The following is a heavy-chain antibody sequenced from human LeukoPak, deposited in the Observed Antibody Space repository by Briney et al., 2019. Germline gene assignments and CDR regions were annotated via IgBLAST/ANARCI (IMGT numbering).Heavy chain of an antibody. J-gene: IGHJ4*02. Sequence: SETLSLTCTVSGGSISSSSYYWGWIRQPPGKGLEWIGYIYYSGSTNYNPSLKSRVTISVDTSKNQFSLKLSSVTAADTAVYYCARGDYSSSWPPDYYFDYWGQGTLVTVSS. V-gene: IGHV4-61*05. CDR2: IYYSGST. CDR1: GGSISSSSYY. D-gene: IGHD6-13*01. CDR3: ARGDYSSSWPPDYYFDY.